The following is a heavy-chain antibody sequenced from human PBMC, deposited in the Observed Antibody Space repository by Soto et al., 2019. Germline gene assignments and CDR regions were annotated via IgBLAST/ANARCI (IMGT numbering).Heavy chain of an antibody. Sequence: SETLSLTCAVYGGSFSCYYWSWIRQPPGKGLEWIGEINHSGSTNYNPSLKSRVTISVDTSKNQFSLKLSSVTAADTAVYYCARGRLLWFGELRRYFDYWGQGTLVTVSS. CDR3: ARGRLLWFGELRRYFDY. D-gene: IGHD3-10*01. V-gene: IGHV4-34*01. CDR1: GGSFSCYY. J-gene: IGHJ4*02. CDR2: INHSGST.